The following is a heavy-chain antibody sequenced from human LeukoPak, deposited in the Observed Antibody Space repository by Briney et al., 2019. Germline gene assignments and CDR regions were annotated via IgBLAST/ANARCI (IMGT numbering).Heavy chain of an antibody. CDR1: GFTFSTYS. CDR3: AKGYYGNYVAVDY. D-gene: IGHD4-11*01. Sequence: GGSLRLSCAASGFTFSTYSMTWVRQAPGKGLEWVSYISSGSGSIYYADSVKGRFTISRDKSTNTLYLQMNSLRADDTAVYYCAKGYYGNYVAVDYWGQGTLVTVSS. J-gene: IGHJ4*02. CDR2: ISSGSGSI. V-gene: IGHV3-48*01.